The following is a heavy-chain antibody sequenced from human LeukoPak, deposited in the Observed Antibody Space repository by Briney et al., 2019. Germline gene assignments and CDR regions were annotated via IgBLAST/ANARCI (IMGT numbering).Heavy chain of an antibody. CDR2: ISGDGGST. J-gene: IGHJ3*02. D-gene: IGHD3-22*01. CDR1: GFTFDTSA. V-gene: IGHV3-43*02. Sequence: GGSLRLSCAASGFTFDTSAMHWVRQAPGKGLEWVSLISGDGGSTYYAASVKGRFTISRDNSKNSLYLQINSLRTGDTALYYCAKGKGYFDAFDIWGQGTMVTVSS. CDR3: AKGKGYFDAFDI.